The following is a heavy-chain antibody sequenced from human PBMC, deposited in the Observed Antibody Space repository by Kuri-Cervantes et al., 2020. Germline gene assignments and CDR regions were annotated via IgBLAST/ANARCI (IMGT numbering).Heavy chain of an antibody. CDR1: GFTFSSYA. CDR3: AKEGVWFGEFFGFDY. V-gene: IGHV3-23*01. D-gene: IGHD3-10*01. CDR2: ISGSGGST. J-gene: IGHJ4*02. Sequence: ETLSLTCAASGFTFSSYAMSWVRQAPGKGLEWVSAISGSGGSTYYADSVKGRFTISRDNSKNTLYLQMNSLRAEDTAVYYCAKEGVWFGEFFGFDYWGQGTLVTVSS.